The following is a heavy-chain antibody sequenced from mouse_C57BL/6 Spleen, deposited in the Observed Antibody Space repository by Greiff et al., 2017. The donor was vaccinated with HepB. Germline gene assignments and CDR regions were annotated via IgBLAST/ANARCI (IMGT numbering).Heavy chain of an antibody. V-gene: IGHV1-69*01. CDR3: ARWGHGYYFDY. CDR1: GYTFTSYW. Sequence: QVQLQQPGAELVMPGASVKLSCKASGYTFTSYWMHWVKQRPGQGLEWIGEIDPSDSYTNYNQKFKGKSTLTVDKSSSTAYMQLSSLTSEDSAVYYCARWGHGYYFDYWGQGTTLTVSS. J-gene: IGHJ2*01. D-gene: IGHD2-2*01. CDR2: IDPSDSYT.